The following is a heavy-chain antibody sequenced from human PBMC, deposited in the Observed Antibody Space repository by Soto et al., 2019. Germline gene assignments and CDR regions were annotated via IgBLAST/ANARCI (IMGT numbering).Heavy chain of an antibody. CDR2: IIPIFGTA. J-gene: IGHJ5*02. Sequence: QVQLVQSGAEVKKPGSSVKVSCKASGGTFDIFSISWVRQAPGQGLECMGGIIPIFGTAEYSQKFQGRVTITADESTSTSYMELSSLRFEDTAVYYCAKENRDDDSGWYSSTDWFDPWGQGTLVTVSS. CDR3: AKENRDDDSGWYSSTDWFDP. D-gene: IGHD6-19*01. V-gene: IGHV1-69*01. CDR1: GGTFDIFS.